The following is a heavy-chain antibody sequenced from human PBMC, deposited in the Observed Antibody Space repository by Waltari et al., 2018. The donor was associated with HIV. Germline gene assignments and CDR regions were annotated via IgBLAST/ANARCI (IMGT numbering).Heavy chain of an antibody. CDR2: INHSDTT. V-gene: IGHV4-34*02. CDR1: GGSFSNYY. CDR3: ARHRFMRGNSGWYFLY. J-gene: IGHJ4*02. D-gene: IGHD6-19*01. Sequence: QVQLQQWGAGLLKPSEPLSLTCAVYGGSFSNYYWPWIRQTQGKGLEWIGEINHSDTTYYNPSLKIRLTMSIDTSKSQFSLKLSSGTAAETGIYYCARHRFMRGNSGWYFLYWGQGTQVTVSS.